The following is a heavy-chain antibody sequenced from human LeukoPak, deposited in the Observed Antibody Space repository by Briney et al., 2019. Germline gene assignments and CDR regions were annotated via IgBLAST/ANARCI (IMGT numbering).Heavy chain of an antibody. Sequence: SETLSLTCAVYGGSFSGYYWSWIRQPPGKGLEWIGYIYYSGSTNYNPSLKSRVTISVDTSKNQFSLKLSSVTAADAAVYYCARVYYSNSYDYWYFDLWGRGTLVTVSS. V-gene: IGHV4-59*01. CDR3: ARVYYSNSYDYWYFDL. CDR1: GGSFSGYY. D-gene: IGHD6-13*01. J-gene: IGHJ2*01. CDR2: IYYSGST.